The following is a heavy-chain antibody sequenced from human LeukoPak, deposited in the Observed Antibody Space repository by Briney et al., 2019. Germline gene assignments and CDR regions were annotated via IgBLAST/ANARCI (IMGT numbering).Heavy chain of an antibody. CDR1: GFTFSSYA. CDR2: ISGSGGST. J-gene: IGHJ6*02. Sequence: GGSLRLSCAASGFTFSSYAMSWVRQAPGKGLEWVSAISGSGGSTYYADSVKGRFTISRDNSKNTLYLQMNSLRAEDTAVYYCASSGYPAFFYYYYYGMGVWGQGTTVTVS. V-gene: IGHV3-23*01. D-gene: IGHD3-9*01. CDR3: ASSGYPAFFYYYYYGMGV.